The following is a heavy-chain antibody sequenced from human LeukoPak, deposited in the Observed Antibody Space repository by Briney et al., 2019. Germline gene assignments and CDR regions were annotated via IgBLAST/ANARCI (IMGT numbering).Heavy chain of an antibody. J-gene: IGHJ6*03. V-gene: IGHV4-34*01. CDR1: GGSFSGYY. D-gene: IGHD2-15*01. Sequence: PSETLSLTCAVCGGSFSGYYWSWIRQPPGKGLEWIGEINHSGSTNYNPSLKSRVTISVDTSKNQFSLKLSSVTAADTAVYYCARVPIQRYCSGGSCYSGRPYYYYYMDVWGKGTTVTGSS. CDR3: ARVPIQRYCSGGSCYSGRPYYYYYMDV. CDR2: INHSGST.